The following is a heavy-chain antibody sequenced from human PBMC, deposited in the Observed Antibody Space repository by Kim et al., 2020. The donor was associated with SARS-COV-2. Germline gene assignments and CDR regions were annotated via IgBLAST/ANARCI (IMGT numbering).Heavy chain of an antibody. CDR1: GYVLTIAY. J-gene: IGHJ3*02. Sequence: ASVKVSCKASGYVLTIAYIHWMRQAPGQGPEWMGMINPSDGTATYAQKFQGRVTMTRDMSTSTLYMELNSLESGDTAVYYCARTRAFDIWGQGTMVTVSS. CDR3: ARTRAFDI. V-gene: IGHV1-46*01. CDR2: INPSDGTA.